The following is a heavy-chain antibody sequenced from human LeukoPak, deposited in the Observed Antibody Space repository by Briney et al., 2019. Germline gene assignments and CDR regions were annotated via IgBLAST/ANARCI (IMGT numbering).Heavy chain of an antibody. D-gene: IGHD3-22*01. CDR1: GASVNSYY. CDR2: ISDSGRT. V-gene: IGHV4-59*02. CDR3: TKGYYEPFDS. J-gene: IGHJ4*02. Sequence: ASETLSLTCTVSGASVNSYYWDWIRQPPGKGLEWIGCISDSGRTYYNPSLKSRVTIPLGTSNNQFSLRLTSVTAADSAVYYCTKGYYEPFDSWGQGTLVTVSS.